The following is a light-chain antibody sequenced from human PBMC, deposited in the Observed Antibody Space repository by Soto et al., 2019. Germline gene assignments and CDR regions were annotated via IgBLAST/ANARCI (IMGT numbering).Light chain of an antibody. CDR1: SSDVGGYNY. J-gene: IGLJ1*01. Sequence: QSALTQPASVSGSPGQSITISCTGTSSDVGGYNYVSWYQQHPGKAPKLMIYEVSNRPSGVSNRFSGSKSGNTASLTISGPQAEDEAEYYCSSYTSSSIDYVFGTGTKLTVL. V-gene: IGLV2-14*01. CDR3: SSYTSSSIDYV. CDR2: EVS.